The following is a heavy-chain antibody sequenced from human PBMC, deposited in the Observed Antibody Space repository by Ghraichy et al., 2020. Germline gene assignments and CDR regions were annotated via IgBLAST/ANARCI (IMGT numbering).Heavy chain of an antibody. V-gene: IGHV3-23*01. CDR1: GFTFSSYA. CDR2: ISGSGGST. D-gene: IGHD6-19*01. J-gene: IGHJ6*03. CDR3: ASWYSSGWLVGMDYYYYMDV. Sequence: GGSLRLSCAASGFTFSSYAMSWVRQAPGKGLEWVSAISGSGGSTYYADSVKGRFTISRDNSKNTLYLQMNSLRAEDTAVYYCASWYSSGWLVGMDYYYYMDVWGKGTTVTVSS.